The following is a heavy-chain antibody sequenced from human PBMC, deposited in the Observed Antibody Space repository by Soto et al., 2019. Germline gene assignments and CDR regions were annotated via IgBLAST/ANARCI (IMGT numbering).Heavy chain of an antibody. CDR2: ILVDGRT. D-gene: IGHD2-8*02. J-gene: IGHJ3*02. V-gene: IGHV3-23*01. CDR1: GFICSSYD. Sequence: PGGSLRLSCAASGFICSSYDMSWVRQAPGKGLEWVSTILVDGRTFYVDYVKGRFTISRDTSQNTVYLQMNSLTAGDTALYYCANATATGGGAFDIGGQGTMVTVSS. CDR3: ANATATGGGAFDI.